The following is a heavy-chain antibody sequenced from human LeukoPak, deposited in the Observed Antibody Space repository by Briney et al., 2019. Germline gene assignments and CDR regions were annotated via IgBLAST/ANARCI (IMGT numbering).Heavy chain of an antibody. CDR1: GFTFSSYW. CDR3: ARARYNDY. CDR2: IKQDGSEK. D-gene: IGHD1-14*01. V-gene: IGHV3-7*01. J-gene: IGHJ4*02. Sequence: PGGSLRLSCAASGFTFSSYWMTWVRQAPGMGLEWVANIKQDGSEKNYVDSVKGRFTISRDNDKNSLYLQMNSLRAEDTAVYYCARARYNDYWGQGTLVTVSS.